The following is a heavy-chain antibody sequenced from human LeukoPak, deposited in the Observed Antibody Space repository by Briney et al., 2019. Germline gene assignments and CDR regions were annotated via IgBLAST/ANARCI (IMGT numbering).Heavy chain of an antibody. J-gene: IGHJ4*02. CDR3: ASAHGSTSESPFDY. CDR2: INHSGST. Sequence: GSLRLSCAASGFTFSSYAMSWVRQAPGKGLEWIGEINHSGSTNYNPSLKSRVTISVDTSKNQFSLKLSSVTAADTAVYYCASAHGSTSESPFDYWGQGTLVTVSS. D-gene: IGHD2-2*01. V-gene: IGHV4-34*01. CDR1: GFTFSSYA.